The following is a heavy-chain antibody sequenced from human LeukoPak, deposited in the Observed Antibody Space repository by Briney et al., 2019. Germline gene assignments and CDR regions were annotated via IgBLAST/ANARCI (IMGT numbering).Heavy chain of an antibody. D-gene: IGHD3-10*01. CDR1: GYSFTSHW. CDR3: ARQPYGSGNHRFDY. J-gene: IGHJ4*02. CDR2: IYPGDSDT. V-gene: IGHV5-51*01. Sequence: GESLQISCKGSGYSFTSHWIGWVRQLPGKGLEWMGIIYPGDSDTRYSPSFQGQVIISADKSINTAYLQWSSLKASDTAMYYCARQPYGSGNHRFDYWGQGTLVTVSS.